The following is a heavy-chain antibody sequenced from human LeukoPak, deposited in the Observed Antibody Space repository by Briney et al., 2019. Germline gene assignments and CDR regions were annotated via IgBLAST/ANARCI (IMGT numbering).Heavy chain of an antibody. J-gene: IGHJ3*02. CDR1: GFTLSDYG. CDR2: IASDGTIK. CDR3: ARDILPSGSRAFDI. D-gene: IGHD3-10*01. Sequence: SGGSLRLSCSVSGFTLSDYGIHWVRQAPGKGLEWVTIIASDGTIKYADSAKGRFTVSSDRSKNTVYLQMNSLRGEDTAVYYCARDILPSGSRAFDIWGQGTMVTVSS. V-gene: IGHV3-33*01.